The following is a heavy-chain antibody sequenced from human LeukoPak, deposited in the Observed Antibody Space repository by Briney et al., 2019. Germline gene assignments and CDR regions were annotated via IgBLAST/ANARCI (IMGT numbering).Heavy chain of an antibody. CDR3: ASRGSFDYYYYYMDV. CDR2: INPNSGGT. D-gene: IGHD1-26*01. V-gene: IGHV1-2*02. CDR1: GYTFTGYY. Sequence: GASVKVSCKASGYTFTGYYLHWVRQAPGQGLEWMGWINPNSGGTNYAQKFQSRVTMTRDTSISTAYMELSRLRSDDTAVYYCASRGSFDYYYYYMDVWGKGTTVTVSS. J-gene: IGHJ6*03.